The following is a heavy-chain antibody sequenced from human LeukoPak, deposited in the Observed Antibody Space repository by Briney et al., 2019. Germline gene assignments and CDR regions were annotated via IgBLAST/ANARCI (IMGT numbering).Heavy chain of an antibody. CDR3: ARFPPPYNPY. D-gene: IGHD1-1*01. J-gene: IGHJ4*02. CDR2: ISSSSSYI. CDR1: GFTFSSYS. Sequence: PGGSLRLSCAASGFTFSSYSMNWVRQAPGKGLEWVSSISSSSSYIYYADSVKGRFIISRDNAKNSLYLQMNSLRAEDTAVYYCARFPPPYNPYWGQGTLVTVSS. V-gene: IGHV3-21*01.